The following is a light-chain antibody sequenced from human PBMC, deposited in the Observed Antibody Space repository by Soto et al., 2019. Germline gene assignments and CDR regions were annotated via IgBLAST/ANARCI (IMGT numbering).Light chain of an antibody. J-gene: IGKJ4*01. CDR1: QDINNY. CDR2: AAA. V-gene: IGKV1-16*02. Sequence: DIQMTQSPSSLSASVGDRVTITCRASQDINNYLAWFQQKPGKAPKSLIYAAADLLSGVPSKFSGSGSVTDFTLTISDLQPEDSATYFCQQYKTFPLTFGGGTKVEIK. CDR3: QQYKTFPLT.